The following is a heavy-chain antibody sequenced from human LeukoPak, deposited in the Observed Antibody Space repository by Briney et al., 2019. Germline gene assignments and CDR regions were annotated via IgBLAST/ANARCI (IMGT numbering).Heavy chain of an antibody. J-gene: IGHJ3*02. D-gene: IGHD2-21*01. CDR2: IIPILGIA. Sequence: SVKVSCKASGGTFSSYAISWVRQAPGQGLEWMGRIIPILGIANYAQKFQGRVTITADKSTSTAYMELSSLRSEDTAIYYCAKEVHSSDPNDVFDIWGQGTMDTVSS. CDR1: GGTFSSYA. CDR3: AKEVHSSDPNDVFDI. V-gene: IGHV1-69*04.